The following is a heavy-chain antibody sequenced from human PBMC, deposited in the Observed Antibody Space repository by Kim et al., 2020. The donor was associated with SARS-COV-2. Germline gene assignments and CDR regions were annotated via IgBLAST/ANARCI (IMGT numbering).Heavy chain of an antibody. CDR3: ARLFTIFGIEIKEKYYLDI. J-gene: IGHJ4*01. D-gene: IGHD3-3*01. CDR2: IFSDGST. CDR1: GGSVSSGGYF. V-gene: IGHV4-39*01. Sequence: SETLSLTCSVSGGSVSSGGYFWGWVRHPPGKGLEWIGKIFSDGSTYYNPSLKSRISISVDTSRNQFSLRLNTVAATDTAVYYCARLFTIFGIEIKEKYYLDIWGDGARVTVSS.